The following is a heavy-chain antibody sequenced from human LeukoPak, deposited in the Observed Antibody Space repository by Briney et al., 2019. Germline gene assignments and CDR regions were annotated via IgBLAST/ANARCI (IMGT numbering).Heavy chain of an antibody. V-gene: IGHV5-51*01. J-gene: IGHJ4*02. CDR1: GYSFTSYW. D-gene: IGHD3-22*01. CDR3: ARLGNPNSDSSGYYFDY. Sequence: HGESLKISCKGSGYSFTSYWIGWVRQMPGKGLEWMGIIYPGDSDTRYSPSFQGQVTISADKSISTAYLQWSSLKASDTAMYYCARLGNPNSDSSGYYFDYWGQGTLVTVSS. CDR2: IYPGDSDT.